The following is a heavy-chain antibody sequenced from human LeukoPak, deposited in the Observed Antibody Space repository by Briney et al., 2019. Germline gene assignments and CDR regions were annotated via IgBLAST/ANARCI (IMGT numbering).Heavy chain of an antibody. CDR2: IYPGDSDT. V-gene: IGHV5-51*01. Sequence: GESLKISCKGSGYSFTSYWIGWVCQMPGKGLEWTGIIYPGDSDTRYSPSFQGQVTISADKSISTAYLQWSSLKASDTAMYYCARPGYCSGGSCHAFDYWGQGTLVTVS. CDR1: GYSFTSYW. J-gene: IGHJ4*02. CDR3: ARPGYCSGGSCHAFDY. D-gene: IGHD2-15*01.